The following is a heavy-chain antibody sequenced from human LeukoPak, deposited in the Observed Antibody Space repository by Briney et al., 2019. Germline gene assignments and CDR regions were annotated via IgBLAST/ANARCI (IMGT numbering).Heavy chain of an antibody. CDR2: IYSGGST. V-gene: IGHV3-53*01. Sequence: GGSLRLSCAASGFTVSSNYMSWVRQAPGKGLEWVSVIYSGGSTYYADSVKGRFTISRDNSKNTLYLQMNSLRAEDTAVYYRAREEENYYYGMDVWGQGTTVTVSS. CDR1: GFTVSSNY. CDR3: AREEENYYYGMDV. J-gene: IGHJ6*02.